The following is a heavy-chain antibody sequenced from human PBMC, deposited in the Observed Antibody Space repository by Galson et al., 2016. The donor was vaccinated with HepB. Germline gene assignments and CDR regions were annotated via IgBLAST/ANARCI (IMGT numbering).Heavy chain of an antibody. J-gene: IGHJ6*02. V-gene: IGHV3-23*01. CDR2: IDSSGPST. CDR3: AKAATPVFYYHGMYV. CDR1: EFTFSSYA. Sequence: SLRLSCAASEFTFSSYAMSWVRQAPGKGLEWGSAIDSSGPSTYYTDSVTGRFTISRDNSKNTPYLQMNSLRYEDTAVYYCAKAATPVFYYHGMYVWGQGTTVTVSS.